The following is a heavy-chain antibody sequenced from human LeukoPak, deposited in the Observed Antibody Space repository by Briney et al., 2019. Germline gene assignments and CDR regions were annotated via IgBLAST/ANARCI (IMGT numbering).Heavy chain of an antibody. Sequence: GGSLRLSCAASGFTFSSYGIRWVRQAPGKGLEWVAVIWYDGSEKYYADSVKGRFTISRDNSKSTLYLQMNSLRAEDTAVYYCAKDLTTGTLSFDYWGQGTLVTVSS. CDR2: IWYDGSEK. CDR3: AKDLTTGTLSFDY. J-gene: IGHJ4*02. V-gene: IGHV3-33*06. D-gene: IGHD1-1*01. CDR1: GFTFSSYG.